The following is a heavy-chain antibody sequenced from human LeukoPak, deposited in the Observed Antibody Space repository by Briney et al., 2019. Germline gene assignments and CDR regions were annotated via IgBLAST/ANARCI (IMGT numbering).Heavy chain of an antibody. CDR3: ARVGGYCSSTSCYLVDY. D-gene: IGHD2-2*01. J-gene: IGHJ4*02. V-gene: IGHV1-18*01. CDR2: ISAYNGNT. CDR1: GGTFSSYA. Sequence: GASVKVSCKASGGTFSSYAISWVRQAPGQGLEWMGWISAYNGNTNYAQKLQGRVTMTTDTSTSTAYMELRSLRSDDTAVYYCARVGGYCSSTSCYLVDYWGQGTLVTVSS.